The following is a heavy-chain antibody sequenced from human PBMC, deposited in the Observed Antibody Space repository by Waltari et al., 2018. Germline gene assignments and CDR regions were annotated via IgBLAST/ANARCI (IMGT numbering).Heavy chain of an antibody. V-gene: IGHV4-38-2*01. J-gene: IGHJ4*02. CDR1: GYSISSGYY. D-gene: IGHD6-19*01. CDR2: IYHSGST. CDR3: ARGIAVAGNFLFNYFDY. Sequence: QVQLQESGPGLVKPSETLSLTCAVSGYSISSGYYWGWIRPPPGKGLEWIGSIYHSGSTYYNPSLKSRVTISVDTSKNQFSLKLSSVTAADTAVYYCARGIAVAGNFLFNYFDYWGQGTLVTVSS.